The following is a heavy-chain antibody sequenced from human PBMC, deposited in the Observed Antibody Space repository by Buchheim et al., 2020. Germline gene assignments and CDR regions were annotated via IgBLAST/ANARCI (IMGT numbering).Heavy chain of an antibody. CDR1: GYTFTSYD. Sequence: QVQLVQSGAEVKKPGASVKVSCKASGYTFTSYDINWVRQATGQGLEWMGWMNPNSGNTGYAQKFQGRVTMTRNTSISTAYMELSSLRSEDTAVYYCARGQTYYYDSSGYFGVLSPPTYYWYFDLWGRGTL. CDR3: ARGQTYYYDSSGYFGVLSPPTYYWYFDL. J-gene: IGHJ2*01. D-gene: IGHD3-22*01. V-gene: IGHV1-8*01. CDR2: MNPNSGNT.